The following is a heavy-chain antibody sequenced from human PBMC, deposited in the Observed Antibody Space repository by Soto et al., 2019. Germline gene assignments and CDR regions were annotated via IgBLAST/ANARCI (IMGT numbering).Heavy chain of an antibody. Sequence: QVQLVQSGSEVKKPGASVKVSCKASGYTFTNYGMSWVRQAPGQGLEWMGWISAYNGNTNNAQTFQGRVTMTPDTSTNTAYMELRSLRSDDTAVYYCARCYCSVGSCYSCWHFDLWGRGALVTVSS. CDR1: GYTFTNYG. V-gene: IGHV1-18*01. D-gene: IGHD2-15*01. J-gene: IGHJ2*01. CDR2: ISAYNGNT. CDR3: ARCYCSVGSCYSCWHFDL.